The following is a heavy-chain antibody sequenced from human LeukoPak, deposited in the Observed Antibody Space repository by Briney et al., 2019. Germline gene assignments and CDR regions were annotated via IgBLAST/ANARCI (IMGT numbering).Heavy chain of an antibody. V-gene: IGHV3-23*01. J-gene: IGHJ4*02. CDR3: ARDSIYCSSTSCYQDY. CDR2: ISGSGGST. D-gene: IGHD2-2*01. Sequence: GGSQRLSCAASGFTFSCYAMSWVRQAPGKGLEWVSAISGSGGSTYYADSVKGRFTISRDNSKNTLYLQMNSLRAEDTAVYYCARDSIYCSSTSCYQDYWGQGTLVTVSS. CDR1: GFTFSCYA.